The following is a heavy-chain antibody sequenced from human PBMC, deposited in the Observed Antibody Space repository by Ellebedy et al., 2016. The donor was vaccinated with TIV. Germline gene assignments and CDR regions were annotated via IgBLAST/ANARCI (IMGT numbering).Heavy chain of an antibody. D-gene: IGHD3-10*01. CDR3: AKFRQVLWFGDFTDY. J-gene: IGHJ4*02. CDR2: TSGAGDRT. CDR1: GFTFSKYA. Sequence: PGGSLRLSCTASGFTFSKYAMGWVRRAPGKGLECVSATSGAGDRTFYAGSVEGRLTVSRDNSKNTLYLQMNSLRVEDTAIYYCAKFRQVLWFGDFTDYWGQGTLVTVSS. V-gene: IGHV3-23*01.